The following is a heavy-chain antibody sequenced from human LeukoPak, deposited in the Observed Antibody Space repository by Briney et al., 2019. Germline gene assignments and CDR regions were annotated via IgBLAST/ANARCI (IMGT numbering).Heavy chain of an antibody. V-gene: IGHV5-51*01. J-gene: IGHJ4*02. Sequence: GGSLKISCKGSGYSFTSYWIGWVRQMPGKGLEWMAIIYPGDSDTRYSPSFQGQVTISADKSISAAYLQWSSLKASDTAMYYCARHQHQIGYDSHLDYWGQGTLVTVSS. D-gene: IGHD5-12*01. CDR2: IYPGDSDT. CDR3: ARHQHQIGYDSHLDY. CDR1: GYSFTSYW.